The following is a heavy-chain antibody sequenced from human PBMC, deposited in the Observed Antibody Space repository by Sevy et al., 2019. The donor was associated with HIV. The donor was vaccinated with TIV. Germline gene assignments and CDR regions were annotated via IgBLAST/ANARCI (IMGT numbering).Heavy chain of an antibody. Sequence: GGSLRLSCAASGFTFSDHYMEWVRQAPGKGLEWVGRTRNKADSYTTEYAASVKGRFTISRDDSKNSLYLQMNSLKTEDTAVYYCASDAGRGGAGRVFDYWGQGSLVTVSS. CDR3: ASDAGRGGAGRVFDY. D-gene: IGHD6-13*01. CDR2: TRNKADSYTT. V-gene: IGHV3-72*01. CDR1: GFTFSDHY. J-gene: IGHJ4*02.